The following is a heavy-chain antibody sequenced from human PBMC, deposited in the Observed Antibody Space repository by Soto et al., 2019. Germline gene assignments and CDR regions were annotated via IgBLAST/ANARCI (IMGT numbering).Heavy chain of an antibody. V-gene: IGHV1-18*04. CDR3: ARDKGYYDILTGYPRGHQGYFDY. CDR2: ISAYNGNT. CDR1: GYTFTSYG. D-gene: IGHD3-9*01. J-gene: IGHJ4*02. Sequence: ASVKVSCKASGYTFTSYGISWVRQAPGQGLEWMGWISAYNGNTNYAQKLQGRVTMTTDTSTSTAYMELRSLRSDDTAVYYCARDKGYYDILTGYPRGHQGYFDYWGQGXLVTVYS.